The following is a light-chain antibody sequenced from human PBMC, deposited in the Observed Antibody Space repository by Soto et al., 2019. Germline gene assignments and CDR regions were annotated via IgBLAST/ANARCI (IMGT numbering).Light chain of an antibody. CDR3: QRYNDAST. CDR2: AAS. Sequence: DIQMTQSPSSLSASVGDRVTITCRASQGISNYLAWYQQKPGRVPTLLISAASTLQSGVPSRFSGSGSETDFTLTITSLQPEDVATYYCQRYNDASTFGQGTKVEI. V-gene: IGKV1-27*01. J-gene: IGKJ1*01. CDR1: QGISNY.